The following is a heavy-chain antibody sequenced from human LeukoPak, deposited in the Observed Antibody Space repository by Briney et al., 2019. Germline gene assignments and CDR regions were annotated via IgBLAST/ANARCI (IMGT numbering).Heavy chain of an antibody. CDR1: GGSISSHY. V-gene: IGHV4-59*11. CDR2: IYYSGST. Sequence: KPSETLSLTCTVSGGSISSHYWSWIRQPPGKGLEWIGYIYYSGSTNYNPSLKSRVTISVDTSKDQFSLKLSSVTAADTAVYYCARQWWLFDYYYMDVWGKGTTVTVSS. J-gene: IGHJ6*03. CDR3: ARQWWLFDYYYMDV. D-gene: IGHD3-22*01.